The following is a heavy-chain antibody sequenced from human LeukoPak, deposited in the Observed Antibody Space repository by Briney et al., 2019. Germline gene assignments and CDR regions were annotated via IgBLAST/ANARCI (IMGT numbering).Heavy chain of an antibody. CDR3: ASSHYGSGSSYGMDV. V-gene: IGHV1-18*04. CDR2: ISAYNGNT. J-gene: IGHJ6*02. D-gene: IGHD3-10*01. CDR1: GYTFSAYF. Sequence: ASVKVSCKASGYTFSAYFIHWVRQAPGQGLEWMGWISAYNGNTNYAQKLQGRVTMTTDTSTSTAYMELRSLRSDDTAVYYCASSHYGSGSSYGMDVWGQGTTVTVSS.